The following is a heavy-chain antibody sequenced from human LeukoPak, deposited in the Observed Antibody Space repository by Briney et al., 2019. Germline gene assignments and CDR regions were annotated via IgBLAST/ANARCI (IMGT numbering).Heavy chain of an antibody. CDR3: ARLEQRGSRNNYFDY. Sequence: ETLSLTCTVSGGSISSYYWSWIRQPPGKGLEWIGNIYYSGSTNYNPSLKSRVTISVDTSKNQFSLKLSSVTAADTAVYYCARLEQRGSRNNYFDYWGQGTLVTVSS. D-gene: IGHD1/OR15-1a*01. CDR2: IYYSGST. V-gene: IGHV4-59*12. J-gene: IGHJ4*02. CDR1: GGSISSYY.